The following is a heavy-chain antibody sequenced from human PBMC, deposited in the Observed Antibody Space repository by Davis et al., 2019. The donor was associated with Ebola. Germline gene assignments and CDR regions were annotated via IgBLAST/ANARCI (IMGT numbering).Heavy chain of an antibody. D-gene: IGHD2-8*01. V-gene: IGHV3-30*03. CDR3: ARPNADDAFDI. CDR2: ISYDGSNK. CDR1: GFTFSSYG. J-gene: IGHJ3*02. Sequence: PGGSLRLSCAASGFTFSSYGMHWVRQAPGKGLEWVAVISYDGSNKYYADSVKGRFTISRDNSKNTLYLQMNSLRAEDTAVYYCARPNADDAFDIWGQGTMVTVSS.